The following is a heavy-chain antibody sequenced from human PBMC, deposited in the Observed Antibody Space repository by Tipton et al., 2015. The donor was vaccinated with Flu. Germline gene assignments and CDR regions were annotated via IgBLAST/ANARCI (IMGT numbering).Heavy chain of an antibody. V-gene: IGHV4-4*07. D-gene: IGHD3-10*01. CDR1: GGSISSYY. CDR2: FYTTGST. J-gene: IGHJ4*02. Sequence: TLSLTCTVSGGSISSYYWSWIRQPAGKGLEWIGRFYTTGSTNYSPSLKSRVTMSVDTSKNQFSLRLSSVTAADTAVYYCARGSGSGTFVIFDCWGQGTLVAVSS. CDR3: ARGSGSGTFVIFDC.